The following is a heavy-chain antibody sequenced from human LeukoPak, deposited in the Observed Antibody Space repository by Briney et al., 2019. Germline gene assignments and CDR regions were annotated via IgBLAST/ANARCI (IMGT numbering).Heavy chain of an antibody. CDR2: IIPILGIA. J-gene: IGHJ4*02. CDR1: GGTFSSYA. V-gene: IGHV1-69*10. Sequence: ASVKVSCKASGGTFSSYAISWVRQAHGQGLEWMGWIIPILGIANYAQKFQGRVTITADKSTSTAYMELSSLRSEDTAVYYCARDCIRGSGGSCPLDYWGQGTLGTVSS. CDR3: ARDCIRGSGGSCPLDY. D-gene: IGHD2-15*01.